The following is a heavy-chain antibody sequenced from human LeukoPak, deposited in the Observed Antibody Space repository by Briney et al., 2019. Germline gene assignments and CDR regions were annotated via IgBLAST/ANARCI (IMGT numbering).Heavy chain of an antibody. CDR3: ARVGRYSYGYDY. D-gene: IGHD5-18*01. V-gene: IGHV4-31*03. J-gene: IGHJ4*02. Sequence: SETLSLTCTVSGGSISSGGYSWSWIRQHPGKGLEWIGYIYYSGSTYYNPSLKSRVTISVDTSKNQFSLKLSSVTAADTAVYYCARVGRYSYGYDYWGQGTLVTVSS. CDR2: IYYSGST. CDR1: GGSISSGGYS.